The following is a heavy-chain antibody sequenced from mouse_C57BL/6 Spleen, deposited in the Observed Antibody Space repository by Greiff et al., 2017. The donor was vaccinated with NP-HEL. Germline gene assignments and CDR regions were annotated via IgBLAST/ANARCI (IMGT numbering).Heavy chain of an antibody. J-gene: IGHJ4*01. CDR3: ARSGYGSSYDAMDY. CDR2: IYPGSGST. D-gene: IGHD1-1*01. V-gene: IGHV1-55*01. CDR1: GYTFTSYW. Sequence: VQLQQSGAELVKPGASVKMSCKASGYTFTSYWITWVKQRPGQGLEWIGDIYPGSGSTNYNEKFKSKATLTVDTSSSTAYMQLSSLTSEDSAVYYCARSGYGSSYDAMDYWGQGTSVTVSS.